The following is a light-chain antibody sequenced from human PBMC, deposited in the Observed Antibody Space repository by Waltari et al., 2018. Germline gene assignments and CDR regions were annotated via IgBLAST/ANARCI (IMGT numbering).Light chain of an antibody. Sequence: SSGLTQDPAVSVALGQTVRTTCQGDCLRTYFATWYQQKPGQAPLLVIYGKNNRPSGIPDRFSGSSSEDTTSLTITGAQAEDEADYFCSSRDSSGNHVLFGGGTKLTVL. J-gene: IGLJ3*02. V-gene: IGLV3-19*01. CDR2: GKN. CDR3: SSRDSSGNHVL. CDR1: CLRTYF.